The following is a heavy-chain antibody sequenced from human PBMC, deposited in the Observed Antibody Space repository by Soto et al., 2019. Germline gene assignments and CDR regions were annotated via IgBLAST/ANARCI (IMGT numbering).Heavy chain of an antibody. CDR1: GGSISSYY. D-gene: IGHD6-19*01. V-gene: IGHV4-59*01. J-gene: IGHJ4*02. Sequence: SETLSLTCTVSGGSISSYYWSWIRQPPGKGLEWIGYIYYSGSTNYNPSLKSRVTISVDTSKNQFSLKLSSVTAADTAVYYCARDGPLGSGWPIYYFDYWGQGTLVTVSS. CDR2: IYYSGST. CDR3: ARDGPLGSGWPIYYFDY.